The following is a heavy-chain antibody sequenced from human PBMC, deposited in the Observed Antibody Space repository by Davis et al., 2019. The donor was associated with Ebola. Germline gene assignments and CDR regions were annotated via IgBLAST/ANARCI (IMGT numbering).Heavy chain of an antibody. J-gene: IGHJ4*02. D-gene: IGHD2-21*01. CDR3: AKTMSGRGGDCYHY. CDR2: ISGSGGST. Sequence: GESLKISCAASGFTFSSYAMSWVRQAPGKGLEWVSAISGSGGSTYYADSVKGRFTISRDNSKNTLYLQMNSLRAEDTAVYYCAKTMSGRGGDCYHYWGQGTLVTVSS. V-gene: IGHV3-23*01. CDR1: GFTFSSYA.